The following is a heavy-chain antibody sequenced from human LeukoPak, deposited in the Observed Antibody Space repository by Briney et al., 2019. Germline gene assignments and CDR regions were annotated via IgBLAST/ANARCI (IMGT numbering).Heavy chain of an antibody. Sequence: SETLSLTCAVYGGSFSGYYWSWIRQPPGKGLEWIGEINHSGSTNYNPSLKSRVTISVDTSKNQFSLKLSSVTAADTAVYYCATTYYYDSSGYYVDDYWGQGTLVTVSS. CDR3: ATTYYYDSSGYYVDDY. D-gene: IGHD3-22*01. V-gene: IGHV4-34*01. CDR1: GGSFSGYY. CDR2: INHSGST. J-gene: IGHJ4*02.